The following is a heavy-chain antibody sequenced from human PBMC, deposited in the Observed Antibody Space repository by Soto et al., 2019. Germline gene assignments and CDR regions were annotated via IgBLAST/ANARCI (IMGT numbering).Heavy chain of an antibody. D-gene: IGHD3-3*01. Sequence: QVQLQQWGAGLLKPSETLSLTCAVYGGSFSGYYWSWIRQPPGKGLEWIGEINHSGSTNYNPSLKRRVTISVDTSKNQFSLKLSSVTAADTAVYYCASSRPYYDFWSGYYTSSDYYYYMDVWGKGTTVTVSS. CDR3: ASSRPYYDFWSGYYTSSDYYYYMDV. CDR1: GGSFSGYY. V-gene: IGHV4-34*01. J-gene: IGHJ6*03. CDR2: INHSGST.